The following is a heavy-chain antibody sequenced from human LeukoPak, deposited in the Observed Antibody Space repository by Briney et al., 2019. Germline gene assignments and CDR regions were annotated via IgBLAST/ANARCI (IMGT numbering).Heavy chain of an antibody. CDR3: ARAGRSGTIGVVIHSYYYYYYMDV. D-gene: IGHD3-3*01. J-gene: IGHJ6*03. CDR1: GFTLRSYG. Sequence: GGTLRLSCAASGFTLRSYGMSWVRQAPGKGLEWVSAITSGYSTYYADSVKGRFTISRDNAKNSLYLQMNSLRAEDTAVYYCARAGRSGTIGVVIHSYYYYYYMDVWGKGTTVTVSS. CDR2: ITSGYST. V-gene: IGHV3-23*01.